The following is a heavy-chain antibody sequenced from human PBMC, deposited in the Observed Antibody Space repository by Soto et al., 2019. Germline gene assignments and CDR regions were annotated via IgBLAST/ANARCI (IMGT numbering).Heavy chain of an antibody. CDR2: IYYSGST. Sequence: SETLSLTCTVSGGSISSYYWSWIRQPPGKGLEWIGYIYYSGSTNYNPSLKSRVTISVDTSKNQFSLKLSSVTAADTAVYYCARHARDYGDPYHFQHWGQGTLVTVSS. CDR1: GGSISSYY. D-gene: IGHD4-17*01. CDR3: ARHARDYGDPYHFQH. J-gene: IGHJ1*01. V-gene: IGHV4-59*08.